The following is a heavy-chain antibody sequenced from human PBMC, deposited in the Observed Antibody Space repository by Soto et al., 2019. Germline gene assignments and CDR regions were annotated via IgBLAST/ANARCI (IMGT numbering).Heavy chain of an antibody. D-gene: IGHD6-13*01. CDR2: ISAYNGNT. CDR1: GYTFTSYG. V-gene: IGHV1-18*01. CDR3: ARICSARIAAAGFCYYYGMDV. J-gene: IGHJ6*02. Sequence: QVQLVQSGAEVKKPGASVKVSCKASGYTFTSYGISWVRQAPGQGLEWMGWISAYNGNTNYAQKLQGRVTMTTDTSTSTAYLALRSLRSDDTDVYYCARICSARIAAAGFCYYYGMDVWGQGTTVTVSS.